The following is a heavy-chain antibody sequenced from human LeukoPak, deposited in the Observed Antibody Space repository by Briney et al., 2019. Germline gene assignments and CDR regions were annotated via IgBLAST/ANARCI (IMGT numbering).Heavy chain of an antibody. CDR3: ARTTDYYGSGSLDY. D-gene: IGHD3-10*01. CDR2: ISYDGSNK. V-gene: IGHV3-30-3*01. Sequence: GRSLTLSCAASGFTFSSYAMHWVRQAPGKGLEWVAVISYDGSNKYYADSVKGRFTISRDNSKNTLYLQMNSLRAEDTAVYYCARTTDYYGSGSLDYWGQGTLVTVSS. J-gene: IGHJ4*02. CDR1: GFTFSSYA.